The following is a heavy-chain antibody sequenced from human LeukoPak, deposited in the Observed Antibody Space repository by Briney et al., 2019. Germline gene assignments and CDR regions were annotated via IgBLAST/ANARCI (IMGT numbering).Heavy chain of an antibody. CDR1: GGSISSYY. J-gene: IGHJ4*02. Sequence: PSETLSLTCTVSGGSISSYYWSWIRQPPGKGLEWIGYINYSGSADYNPSLKSRVTISVDTSENQFSLKLTSVTAADTAVYYCARTLKGYCSGNSCYYFDYWGQGTLVTVSS. D-gene: IGHD2-15*01. CDR2: INYSGSA. V-gene: IGHV4-59*01. CDR3: ARTLKGYCSGNSCYYFDY.